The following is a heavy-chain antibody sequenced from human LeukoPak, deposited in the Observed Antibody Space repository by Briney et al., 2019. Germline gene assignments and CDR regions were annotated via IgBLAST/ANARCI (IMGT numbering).Heavy chain of an antibody. CDR3: ARVGEVATIQKGYFDY. V-gene: IGHV1-3*01. J-gene: IGHJ4*02. CDR1: GYTFTSYA. Sequence: GASVKVSCKASGYTFTSYAMHWVRQAPGQRLEWMGWINAGNGNTKYSQKFQGRVTITRDTSASTAYMELSSLRSEDTAVYYCARVGEVATIQKGYFDYWGQGTLVTVSS. CDR2: INAGNGNT. D-gene: IGHD5-12*01.